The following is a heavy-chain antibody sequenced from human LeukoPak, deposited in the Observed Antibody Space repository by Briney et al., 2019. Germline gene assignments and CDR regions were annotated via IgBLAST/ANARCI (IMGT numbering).Heavy chain of an antibody. CDR1: GGSISSGGYY. CDR2: IYYSGST. CDR3: ARAGVRGVFCDY. D-gene: IGHD3-10*01. J-gene: IGHJ4*02. V-gene: IGHV4-31*03. Sequence: NPSQTLSLTCTVSGGSISSGGYYWRWIRQHPGKGLEWIGYIYYSGSTYYNPSLKSRVTISVDTSKNQFSLKLSSVTAADTAVYYCARAGVRGVFCDYWGQGSLVTVSS.